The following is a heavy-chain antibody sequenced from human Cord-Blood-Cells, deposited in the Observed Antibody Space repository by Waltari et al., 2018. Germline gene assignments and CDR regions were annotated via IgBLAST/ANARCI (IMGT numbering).Heavy chain of an antibody. V-gene: IGHV1-69*09. J-gene: IGHJ3*02. CDR3: ARGLLTDDAFDI. Sequence: QVQLVQSGAEVKKPGSSVKVSCKASGGTFSSYAISWVRQAPGQGLEWMGRIIPSLGIANYAQKFQGRVTITADKSTSTAYMELSSLRSEDTAVYYCARGLLTDDAFDIWGQGTMVTVSS. D-gene: IGHD7-27*01. CDR1: GGTFSSYA. CDR2: IIPSLGIA.